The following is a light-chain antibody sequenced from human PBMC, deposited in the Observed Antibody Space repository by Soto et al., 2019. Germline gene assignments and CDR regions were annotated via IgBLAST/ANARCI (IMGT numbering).Light chain of an antibody. Sequence: DIQMTQSPSTLSASVGDRVTITCRASQSINSWLAWYQHKPGKAPNLLIYKASSLESGVPSRFSGSGSGTEFTLTISSLQPDDSATYYCQQYNSYWTFGKGTKVEIK. CDR3: QQYNSYWT. J-gene: IGKJ1*01. CDR1: QSINSW. V-gene: IGKV1-5*03. CDR2: KAS.